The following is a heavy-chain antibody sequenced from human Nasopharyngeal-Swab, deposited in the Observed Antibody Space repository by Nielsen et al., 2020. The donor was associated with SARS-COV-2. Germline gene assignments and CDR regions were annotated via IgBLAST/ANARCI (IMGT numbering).Heavy chain of an antibody. CDR3: ARAGDYVWGSYRYGRGPHDALDI. Sequence: WIRQPPGKGLEWIGYIYYSGSTNYNPSLKSRVTISVDTSKNQFSLKLSSVTAADTAVYYCARAGDYVWGSYRYGRGPHDALDIWGQGTMVTVSS. J-gene: IGHJ3*02. D-gene: IGHD3-16*02. V-gene: IGHV4-59*01. CDR2: IYYSGST.